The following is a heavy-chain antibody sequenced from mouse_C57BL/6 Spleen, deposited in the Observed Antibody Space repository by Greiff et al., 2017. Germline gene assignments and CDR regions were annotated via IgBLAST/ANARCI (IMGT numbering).Heavy chain of an antibody. J-gene: IGHJ4*01. D-gene: IGHD1-1*01. CDR1: GYAFSSSW. V-gene: IGHV1-82*01. Sequence: QVQLQQSGPELVKPGASVKISCKASGYAFSSSWMNWVKQRPGKGLEWIGRIYPGDGDTNYNGKFKGKATLTADKSSSTAYMQLSSLTSEDSAVYFCARDGTTVVAPYAMDYWGQGTSVTVSS. CDR2: IYPGDGDT. CDR3: ARDGTTVVAPYAMDY.